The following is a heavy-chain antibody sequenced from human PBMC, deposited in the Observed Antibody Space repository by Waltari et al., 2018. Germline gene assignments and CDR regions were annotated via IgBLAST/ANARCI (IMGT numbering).Heavy chain of an antibody. D-gene: IGHD6-6*01. CDR3: ARGGQIVRPRPLDL. Sequence: EGQLVESGGGLVKPGGSLRLSCAASGFTVTSTYMNWVRQAPGKGVEWVSTIYSSATTFYADSVKGRFTISRDNSKNLLFLQMDDLRVNDTAVYYCARGGQIVRPRPLDLWGPGTLVTVSS. CDR2: IYSSATT. V-gene: IGHV3-66*01. CDR1: GFTVTSTY. J-gene: IGHJ3*01.